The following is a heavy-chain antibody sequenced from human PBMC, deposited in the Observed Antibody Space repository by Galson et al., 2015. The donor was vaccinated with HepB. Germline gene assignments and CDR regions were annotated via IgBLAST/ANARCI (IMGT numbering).Heavy chain of an antibody. CDR3: ARATRSWFDP. D-gene: IGHD2-2*01. V-gene: IGHV6-1*01. Sequence: CAIYGDSVSSNSAAWNWIRQSPSRGLEWLGRTYYRSKWYNDYAVSVKSRITINPDTSKNQFSLQLNSVTPENTAVYYCARATRSWFDPWGQGTLVTVSS. CDR1: GDSVSSNSAA. J-gene: IGHJ5*02. CDR2: TYYRSKWYN.